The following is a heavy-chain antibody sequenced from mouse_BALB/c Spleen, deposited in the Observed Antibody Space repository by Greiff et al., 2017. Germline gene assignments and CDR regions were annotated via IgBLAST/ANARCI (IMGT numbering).Heavy chain of an antibody. CDR2: ISTYYGDA. J-gene: IGHJ3*01. CDR3: ARGGGTARCPEAY. D-gene: IGHD3-2*01. V-gene: IGHV1S137*01. Sequence: VQLQQSGAELVRPGVSVKISCKGSGYTFTDYAMHWVKQSHAKSLEWIGVISTYYGDASYNQKFKGKATMTVDKSSSTAYMELARLTSEDSAIYYCARGGGTARCPEAYWGQGTLVTVSA. CDR1: GYTFTDYA.